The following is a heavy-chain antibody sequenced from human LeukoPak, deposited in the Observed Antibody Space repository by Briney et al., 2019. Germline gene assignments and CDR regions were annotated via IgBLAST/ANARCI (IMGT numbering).Heavy chain of an antibody. J-gene: IGHJ4*02. CDR3: ARAWYYYDSSGYYPFDY. Sequence: SETLSLTCAVYGESFSGYYWSWIRQPPGKGLEWIGEINHSGSTNYNPSLKSRVTISVDTSKNQFSLKLSSVTAADTAVYYCARAWYYYDSSGYYPFDYWGQGTLVTVSS. V-gene: IGHV4-34*01. CDR1: GESFSGYY. D-gene: IGHD3-22*01. CDR2: INHSGST.